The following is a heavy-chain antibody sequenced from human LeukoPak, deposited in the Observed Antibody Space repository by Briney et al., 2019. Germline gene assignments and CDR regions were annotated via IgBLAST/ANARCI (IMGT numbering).Heavy chain of an antibody. V-gene: IGHV3-23*01. CDR2: ISGSGGST. D-gene: IGHD3-10*01. Sequence: GGSLRLSCAASGFTFSSYAMSWVRQAAGKGLKWVSAISGSGGSTYYADSVKGRFTISRDNSKNTLYLQMNSLRAEDTAVYYCAKQVVRGVIITSFDYWGQGTLVTVSS. J-gene: IGHJ4*02. CDR1: GFTFSSYA. CDR3: AKQVVRGVIITSFDY.